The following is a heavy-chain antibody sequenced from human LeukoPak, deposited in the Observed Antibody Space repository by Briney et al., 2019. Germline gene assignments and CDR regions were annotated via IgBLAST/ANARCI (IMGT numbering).Heavy chain of an antibody. D-gene: IGHD3-10*01. J-gene: IGHJ4*02. V-gene: IGHV4-39*01. CDR2: VYYSGRP. Sequence: PWETLSLTCTVSGGSITNSDYFWGWIGQPPGQGVEWMGNVYYSGRPHRNPSLMGRVTINADRSRNQFSLNLSSVTAADTAVYFCARLDASLAHLSRSFPDYWGQGALVTVSS. CDR1: GGSITNSDYF. CDR3: ARLDASLAHLSRSFPDY.